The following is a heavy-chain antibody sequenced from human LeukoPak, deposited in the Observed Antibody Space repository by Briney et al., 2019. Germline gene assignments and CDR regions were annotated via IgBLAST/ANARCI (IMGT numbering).Heavy chain of an antibody. J-gene: IGHJ5*02. CDR3: AKGAGGFSYYNWFDP. V-gene: IGHV4-4*07. D-gene: IGHD5-18*01. Sequence: SETLSLTCSVSGDSISYFYWSWIRQAAGKGLEWIGRFSSSGTTDYNASLKSRVTMSVDTSKNQLSLKLASVTAADTAIYYCAKGAGGFSYYNWFDPWGQGTLVTVSS. CDR1: GDSISYFY. CDR2: FSSSGTT.